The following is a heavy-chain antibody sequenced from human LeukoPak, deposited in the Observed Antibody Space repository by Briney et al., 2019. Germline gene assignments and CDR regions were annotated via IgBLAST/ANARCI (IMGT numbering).Heavy chain of an antibody. CDR2: IGTSGSIM. Sequence: GGSLRLSCVASGFIFSRYEMNWVRQAPGKGLEWLSYIGTSGSIMSYADSVRGRFTISRDNSKNTLYVQMNSLRAEDTAVYYCAKMGTHYYDSGSYPTGWYWGQGTLVTVSS. V-gene: IGHV3-48*03. J-gene: IGHJ4*02. D-gene: IGHD3-10*01. CDR1: GFIFSRYE. CDR3: AKMGTHYYDSGSYPTGWY.